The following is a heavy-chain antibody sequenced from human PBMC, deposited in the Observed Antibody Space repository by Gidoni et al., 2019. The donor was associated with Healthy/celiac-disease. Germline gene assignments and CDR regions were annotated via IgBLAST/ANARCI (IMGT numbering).Heavy chain of an antibody. CDR1: GFTFSDYA. CDR2: ISWNSGSI. CDR3: AKAHYYDSSGYGSYFDY. D-gene: IGHD3-22*01. Sequence: EVQLVESGGGLVQPGRSLRPSCAASGFTFSDYAMHWVRQAPGKGLEWVSGISWNSGSIGYADSVKGRFTISRDNAKNSLYLQMNSLRAEDTALYYCAKAHYYDSSGYGSYFDYWGQGTLVTVSS. V-gene: IGHV3-9*01. J-gene: IGHJ4*02.